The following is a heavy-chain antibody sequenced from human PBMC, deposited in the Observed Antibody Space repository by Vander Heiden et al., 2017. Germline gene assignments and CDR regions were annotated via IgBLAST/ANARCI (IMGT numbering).Heavy chain of an antibody. CDR1: GFTFRSYG. CDR3: AKDYSNKNYYYYGMDV. CDR2: ISHDGSNN. D-gene: IGHD6-13*01. J-gene: IGHJ6*02. Sequence: QVQLVESGGDVVQPGRSLRLSCAASGFTFRSYGMHWVRQAPGKGLEWVAVISHDGSNNYYADSVKGRFTISRDTSKNTVYLQMDSLRAEDTAVYYCAKDYSNKNYYYYGMDVWGQGTTVTVS. V-gene: IGHV3-30*18.